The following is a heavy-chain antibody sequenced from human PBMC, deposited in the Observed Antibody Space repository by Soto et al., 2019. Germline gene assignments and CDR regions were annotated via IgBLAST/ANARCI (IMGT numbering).Heavy chain of an antibody. V-gene: IGHV4-39*01. D-gene: IGHD6-19*01. J-gene: IGHJ3*02. CDR3: ATRYSSGWEDDAFDI. Sequence: SETLSLTCTFAGCSISSSSYYWGWIRQPPGKGLEWIGSIYYSGSTYYNPSLKSRVTISVDTSKNQFSLKLSSVTAADTAVYYCATRYSSGWEDDAFDIWGQGTMVT. CDR1: GCSISSSSYY. CDR2: IYYSGST.